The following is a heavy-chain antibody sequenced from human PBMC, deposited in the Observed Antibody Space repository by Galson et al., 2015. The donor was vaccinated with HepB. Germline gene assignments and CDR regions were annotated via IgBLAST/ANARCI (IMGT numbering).Heavy chain of an antibody. D-gene: IGHD5-24*01. V-gene: IGHV3-48*03. CDR1: GFTFSSYW. CDR3: ARGGDGYNFDRADFDY. Sequence: SLRLSCAASGFTFSSYWMHWVRQAPGKGLEWVSYISSSGSTIYYADSVKGRFTISRDNAKNSLCLQMNSLRAEDTAVYYCARGGDGYNFDRADFDYWGQGTLVTVSS. CDR2: ISSSGSTI. J-gene: IGHJ4*02.